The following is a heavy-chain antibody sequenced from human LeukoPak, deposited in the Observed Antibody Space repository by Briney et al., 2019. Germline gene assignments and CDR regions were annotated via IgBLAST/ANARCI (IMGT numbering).Heavy chain of an antibody. D-gene: IGHD3-22*01. CDR3: ARSPDYYHSSGYYWYYFDY. J-gene: IGHJ4*02. Sequence: GASVKVSCKASGGTFISYAISWVRQAPGQGLDWVGGIIPILGTANYAQKFQGRVTTTADESTSTAYIELSSLRSEDTAVYYCARSPDYYHSSGYYWYYFDYWGQGTLVTVSS. V-gene: IGHV1-69*13. CDR2: IIPILGTA. CDR1: GGTFISYA.